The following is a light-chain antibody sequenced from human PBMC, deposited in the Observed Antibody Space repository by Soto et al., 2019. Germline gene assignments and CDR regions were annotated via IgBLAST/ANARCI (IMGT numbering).Light chain of an antibody. CDR2: SDN. V-gene: IGLV1-44*01. CDR1: SSNIGSNS. J-gene: IGLJ3*02. CDR3: ATWDDTLNGRV. Sequence: QSVLTQPPSASGTPGQRVTISCSGSSSNIGSNSVNWYHQVAGTAPKLLIHSDNQRPSGVPDRFSGSKSGTSASLAISGRQSGDEADYYCATWDDTLNGRVFGGGTKLTVL.